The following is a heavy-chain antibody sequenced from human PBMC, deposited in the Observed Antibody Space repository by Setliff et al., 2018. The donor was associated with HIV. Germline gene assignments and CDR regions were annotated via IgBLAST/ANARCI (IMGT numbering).Heavy chain of an antibody. V-gene: IGHV1-69*10. CDR3: ARVPYRSAWFSGGHDAFDI. Sequence: SVKVSCKTSRRTFSEDAINWVRQAPGEGLEWVGGIIHILGTADYAEKFQDRVAMTTETATSTAYMEMRSLRSDDTAVYFCARVPYRSAWFSGGHDAFDIWGQGTMVTVSS. CDR2: IIHILGTA. CDR1: RRTFSEDA. D-gene: IGHD6-19*01. J-gene: IGHJ3*02.